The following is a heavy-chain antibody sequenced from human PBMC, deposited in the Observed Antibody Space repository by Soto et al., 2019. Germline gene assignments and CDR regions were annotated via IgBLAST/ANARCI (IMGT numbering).Heavy chain of an antibody. D-gene: IGHD6-19*01. CDR2: ISAYNGNT. CDR3: ARDSSIAVAGYYFDY. Sequence: QVQLVQSGAEVKKPGASVKVSCKASGYTFTSYGISWVRQAPGQGLEWMGWISAYNGNTNYAQKLEGRVTMTTDTSTRTAYMELRSLRSDDTAVYYCARDSSIAVAGYYFDYWGQGTLVTVSS. CDR1: GYTFTSYG. J-gene: IGHJ4*02. V-gene: IGHV1-18*01.